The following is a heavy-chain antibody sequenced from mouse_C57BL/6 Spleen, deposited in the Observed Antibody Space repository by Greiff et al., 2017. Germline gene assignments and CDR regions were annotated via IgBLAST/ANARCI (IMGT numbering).Heavy chain of an antibody. D-gene: IGHD2-1*01. J-gene: IGHJ3*01. Sequence: VQRVESGPGLVQPSQSLSITCTVSGFSLTSYGVHWVRQSPGKGLEWLGVIWSGGSTDYNAAFISRLSISKDNSKSQVFFKMNSLQADDTAIYYCARKDYGNYGAWFAYWGQGTLVTVSA. CDR2: IWSGGST. CDR3: ARKDYGNYGAWFAY. V-gene: IGHV2-2*01. CDR1: GFSLTSYG.